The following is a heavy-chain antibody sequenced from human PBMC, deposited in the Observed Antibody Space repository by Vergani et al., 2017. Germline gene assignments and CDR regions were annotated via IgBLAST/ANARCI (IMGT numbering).Heavy chain of an antibody. D-gene: IGHD6-19*01. CDR3: ANIAVAGETFDY. V-gene: IGHV3-48*03. CDR1: GFFFSSYE. Sequence: EVQLVESGGDLVQPGGSLRLSCAASGFFFSSYEMNWVRQAPGKGLEWVSYISSSDTTMYYADSVKGRFTISRDNSKNTLYLQMNSLRAEDTAVYYCANIAVAGETFDYWGQGPLVTVSS. J-gene: IGHJ4*02. CDR2: ISSSDTTM.